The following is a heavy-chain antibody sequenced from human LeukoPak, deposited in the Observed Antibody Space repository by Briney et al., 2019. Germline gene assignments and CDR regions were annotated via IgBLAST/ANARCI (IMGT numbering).Heavy chain of an antibody. Sequence: SGGSLRLSCASSGFTFSSYAMHWVRQAPGKGLEWVSAISGSGGSTYYADSVKGRFTISRDNSKNTLYLQMNSLRAEDTAVYYCARGTAMVTLNFDYWGQGTLVTVSS. CDR3: ARGTAMVTLNFDY. CDR2: ISGSGGST. CDR1: GFTFSSYA. J-gene: IGHJ4*02. V-gene: IGHV3-23*01. D-gene: IGHD5-18*01.